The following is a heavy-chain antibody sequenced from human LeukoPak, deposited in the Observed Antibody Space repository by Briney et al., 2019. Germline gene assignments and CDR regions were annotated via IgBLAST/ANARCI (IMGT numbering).Heavy chain of an antibody. CDR1: GYTLTGHY. V-gene: IGHV1-2*06. J-gene: IGHJ3*02. Sequence: GASVKVSCKASGYTLTGHYLHWMRQAPGQGLEWMGRISPNSGGTNYAQRFQGRVTMTRDTSISTAYMELSRLRSDDTALYYCARATYAFDMWGQGTMVTVSS. CDR3: ARATYAFDM. CDR2: ISPNSGGT.